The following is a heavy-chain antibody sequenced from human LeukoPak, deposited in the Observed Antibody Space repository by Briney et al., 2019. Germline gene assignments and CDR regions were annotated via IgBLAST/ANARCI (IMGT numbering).Heavy chain of an antibody. J-gene: IGHJ4*02. D-gene: IGHD2-21*02. Sequence: SETLSLTCAVYGGSFSGYYWSWIRQPPGKGLEWIGEINHSGSTNYNPSLKSRVTISVDTSKNQFSLKLSSVTAPDTAVYYCARGGVVVTASIPFWGQGTLVTVSS. CDR2: INHSGST. CDR1: GGSFSGYY. V-gene: IGHV4-34*01. CDR3: ARGGVVVTASIPF.